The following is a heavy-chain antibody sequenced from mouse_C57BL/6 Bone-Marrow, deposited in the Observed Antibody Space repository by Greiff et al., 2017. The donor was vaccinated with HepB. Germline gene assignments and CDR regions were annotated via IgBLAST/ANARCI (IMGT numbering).Heavy chain of an antibody. CDR2: ISYSGST. CDR1: GYSITSDY. CDR3: ARYHYYGSSYYAMDY. V-gene: IGHV3-8*01. J-gene: IGHJ4*01. Sequence: VQLKQSGPGLAKPSQTLSLTCSVTGYSITSDYWNWIRKFPGNKLEYMGYISYSGSTYYNPSLKSRISITRDTSKNQYYLQLNSVTTEDTATYYCARYHYYGSSYYAMDYWGQGTSGTVSS. D-gene: IGHD1-1*01.